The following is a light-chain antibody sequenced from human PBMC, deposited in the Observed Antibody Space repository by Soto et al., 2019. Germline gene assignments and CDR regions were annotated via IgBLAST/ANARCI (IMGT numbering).Light chain of an antibody. Sequence: HSVLTQPASVSGSPGQSITISCTGTSSDVGSYNYVSWYQQYPGKVPKLMIYEVSTRPSGVSSRFSGSKSGNTASLTISGLQAEDEADYYCSSYSSSSTVFGTGTKVTVL. CDR1: SSDVGSYNY. CDR2: EVS. CDR3: SSYSSSSTV. V-gene: IGLV2-14*01. J-gene: IGLJ1*01.